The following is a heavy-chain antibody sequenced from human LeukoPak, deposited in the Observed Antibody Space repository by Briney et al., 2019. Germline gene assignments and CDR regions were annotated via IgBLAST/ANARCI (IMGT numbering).Heavy chain of an antibody. V-gene: IGHV3-23*01. Sequence: PGGSLRLSCAASGFTFSSYAMSWVRQAPGKGLEWVSAISGSGGSTYYADSVKGRFTISRDNSKNTLYLQMNSLRAEDTAVYYCAKARKDSSGWYPRWNHVDFDYWGQGTLVTVSS. CDR2: ISGSGGST. D-gene: IGHD6-19*01. J-gene: IGHJ4*02. CDR3: AKARKDSSGWYPRWNHVDFDY. CDR1: GFTFSSYA.